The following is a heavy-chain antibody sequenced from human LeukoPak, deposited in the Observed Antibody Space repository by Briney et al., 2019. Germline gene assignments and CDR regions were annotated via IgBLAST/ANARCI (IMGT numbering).Heavy chain of an antibody. CDR1: GGSISNSGHY. CDR3: ARRSDGTTSAAFDY. CDR2: ITNTGST. Sequence: SETLSLTCTVSGGSISNSGHYWAWIRQPPGEGLEWIGTITNTGSTYSNPSLKSRVTISINASKTQISLRLSSVTAADTAVYYCARRSDGTTSAAFDYWGQGTLVTVSS. D-gene: IGHD1-1*01. J-gene: IGHJ4*02. V-gene: IGHV4-39*07.